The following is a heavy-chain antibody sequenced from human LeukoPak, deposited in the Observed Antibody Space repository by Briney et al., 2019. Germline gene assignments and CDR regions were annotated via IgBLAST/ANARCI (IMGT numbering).Heavy chain of an antibody. V-gene: IGHV5-51*01. CDR2: IYPGDSDT. CDR3: ARHSPPPSDYSKNGYYYYYMDV. CDR1: GYSFTSYW. D-gene: IGHD4-11*01. J-gene: IGHJ6*03. Sequence: GESLKSSCKGSGYSFTSYWIGWVRQMPGKGLEWMGIIYPGDSDTRYSPSFQGQVTISADKSISTAYLQWSSLKASDTAMYYCARHSPPPSDYSKNGYYYYYMDVWGKGTTVTVSS.